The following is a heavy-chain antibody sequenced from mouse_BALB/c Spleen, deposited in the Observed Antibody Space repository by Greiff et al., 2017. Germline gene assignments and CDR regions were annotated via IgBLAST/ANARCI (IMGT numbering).Heavy chain of an antibody. V-gene: IGHV5-6-5*01. J-gene: IGHJ2*01. CDR1: GFTFSSYA. CDR2: ISSGGST. Sequence: EVKVEESGGGLVKPGGSLKLSCAASGFTFSSYAMSWVRQTPEKRLEWVASISSGGSTYYPDSVKGRFTISRDNARNILYLQMSSLRSEDTAMYYCARGRGNRGYFDYWGQGTTLTVSS. CDR3: ARGRGNRGYFDY.